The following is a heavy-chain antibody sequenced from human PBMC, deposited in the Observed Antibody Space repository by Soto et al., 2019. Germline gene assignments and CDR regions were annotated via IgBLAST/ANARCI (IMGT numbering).Heavy chain of an antibody. Sequence: GGSLRLSCAASGFTFSSYSMNWVRQAPGKGLEWVSSISSSSSYIYYADSVKGRFTISRDNAKNSLYLQMNSLRAEDTAVYYCPLGYCSSTSCPDRDYWGQGPLVPVPS. CDR2: ISSSSSYI. J-gene: IGHJ4*02. CDR3: PLGYCSSTSCPDRDY. V-gene: IGHV3-21*01. CDR1: GFTFSSYS. D-gene: IGHD2-2*01.